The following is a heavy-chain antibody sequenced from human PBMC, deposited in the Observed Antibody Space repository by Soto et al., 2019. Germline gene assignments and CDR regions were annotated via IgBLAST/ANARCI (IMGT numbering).Heavy chain of an antibody. CDR3: ARRVMIAPFDY. J-gene: IGHJ4*02. CDR2: ISYDGSNK. V-gene: IGHV3-30-3*01. D-gene: IGHD3-22*01. CDR1: GFTFSSYA. Sequence: QVQLVESGGGVVQPGRSLRLSCAASGFTFSSYAMHWVRQAPGKGLEWVAVISYDGSNKYYADSVKGRFTISRDNSKNTLYLQMNSLRAEDTAVYYCARRVMIAPFDYWGQGTLVTVSS.